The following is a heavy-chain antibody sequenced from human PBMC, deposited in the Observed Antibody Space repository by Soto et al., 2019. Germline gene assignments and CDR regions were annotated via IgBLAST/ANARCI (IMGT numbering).Heavy chain of an antibody. V-gene: IGHV1-18*01. D-gene: IGHD2-8*01. CDR2: ISAYNGQT. J-gene: IGHJ4*02. Sequence: QVQLVQSGTEVKKPGASVKVSCKSSGYTFTSYGISWVRQAPGQGLEWMGWISAYNGQTIYAQKFQGRVTMTTDTSTTTAYMEVRSLRSDDTAVYYCARAKDCTSGACYIGYWGQGTLVTVSS. CDR1: GYTFTSYG. CDR3: ARAKDCTSGACYIGY.